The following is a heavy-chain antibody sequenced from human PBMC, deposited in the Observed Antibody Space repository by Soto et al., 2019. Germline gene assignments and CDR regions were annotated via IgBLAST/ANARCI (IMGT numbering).Heavy chain of an antibody. Sequence: SETLSLTCAVYGGSFSGYYWSWIRQPPGKGLEWIGEINHSGSTNYNPSLKSRVTISVDTSKNQFSLKLSSVTAADTAVYYCARFAKKMYYYDSSGSPDGMDVWGQGTAVTVSS. J-gene: IGHJ6*02. CDR1: GGSFSGYY. CDR2: INHSGST. D-gene: IGHD3-22*01. CDR3: ARFAKKMYYYDSSGSPDGMDV. V-gene: IGHV4-34*01.